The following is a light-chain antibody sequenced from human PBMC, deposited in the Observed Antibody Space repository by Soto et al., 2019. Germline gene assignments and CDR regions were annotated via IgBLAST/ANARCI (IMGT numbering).Light chain of an antibody. CDR1: QSVSSSC. V-gene: IGKV3-20*01. CDR3: QQYCSSQLT. Sequence: EIVLTQSPGTLSLSPGERATLSCRASQSVSSSCLGWYQQKPGQAPRLLIYDAYSRVTGSPDRFSGSGSGTDFTLTISRLEPEDFAVYYCQQYCSSQLTFGQGTRLEIK. J-gene: IGKJ5*01. CDR2: DAY.